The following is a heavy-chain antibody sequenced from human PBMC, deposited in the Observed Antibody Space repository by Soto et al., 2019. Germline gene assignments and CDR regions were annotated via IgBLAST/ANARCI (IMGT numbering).Heavy chain of an antibody. J-gene: IGHJ3*02. CDR1: GGTFSSYA. CDR2: INPNSGST. CDR3: ARYCSSVSCYDEI. Sequence: ASVKVSCKASGGTFSSYAISWVRQAPGQGLEWMGGINPNSGSTNYAQKFQGRVTMTKDTSISTTYMDLSRLRSDDTAVYYCARYCSSVSCYDEIWGQGTMVTVS. V-gene: IGHV1-2*02. D-gene: IGHD2-15*01.